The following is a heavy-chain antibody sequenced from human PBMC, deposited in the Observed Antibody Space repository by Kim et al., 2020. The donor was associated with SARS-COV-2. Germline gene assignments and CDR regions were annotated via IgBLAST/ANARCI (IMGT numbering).Heavy chain of an antibody. J-gene: IGHJ6*02. CDR1: GFTFSDYY. D-gene: IGHD4-17*01. CDR3: ARYSTVTTGYYYYGMDV. V-gene: IGHV3-11*01. CDR2: ISSSGSTK. Sequence: GGSLRLSCAASGFTFSDYYMSWIRQAPGKGLEWVSYISSSGSTKYYADSVKGRFTISRDNAKNSLYLQMNSLRAEDTAVYYCARYSTVTTGYYYYGMDVWGQGTTVTVSS.